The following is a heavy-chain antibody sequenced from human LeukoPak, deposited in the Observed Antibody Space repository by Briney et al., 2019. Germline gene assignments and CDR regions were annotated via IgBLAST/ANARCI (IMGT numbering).Heavy chain of an antibody. CDR2: ISYDGSNK. CDR3: ARRSSSWFRLIDGYYMDV. CDR1: GFTFSSYA. V-gene: IGHV3-30*04. D-gene: IGHD6-13*01. Sequence: PGGSLRLSCAASGFTFSSYAMHWVRQAPGKGLEWVAVISYDGSNKYYADSVKGRFTISRDNAKNSLYLQMNSLRAEDTAVYYCARRSSSWFRLIDGYYMDVWGKGTTVTVSS. J-gene: IGHJ6*03.